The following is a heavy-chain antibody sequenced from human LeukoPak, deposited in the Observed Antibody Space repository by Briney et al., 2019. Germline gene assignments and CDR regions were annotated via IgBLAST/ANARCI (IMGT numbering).Heavy chain of an antibody. CDR1: GGSISTSGYS. D-gene: IGHD3-10*01. CDR3: ARVSMNMIRGVTIKYFDY. J-gene: IGHJ4*02. CDR2: IYHTGSA. Sequence: PSQTLSLTCAVSGGSISTSGYSRTWIRQPRGKGLEWIGYIYHTGSAYYDPSLKSRVTISLDRSKNQFSLKLTSVTAADTAMYYCARVSMNMIRGVTIKYFDYWGQGTLVTVSS. V-gene: IGHV4-30-2*01.